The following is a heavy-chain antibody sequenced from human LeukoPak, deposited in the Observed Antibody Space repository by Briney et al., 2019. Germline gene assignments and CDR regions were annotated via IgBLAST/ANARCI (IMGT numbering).Heavy chain of an antibody. V-gene: IGHV1-24*01. CDR2: FDPEDGET. CDR3: ATESSSSWYGLNRNYFDY. CDR1: GYTLTELS. D-gene: IGHD6-13*01. Sequence: ASVKVSCKVSGYTLTELSMHWVRQAPGKGLEWMGGFDPEDGETIYAQKFQGRVTMTEDTPTDTAYMELSSLRSEDTAVYYCATESSSSWYGLNRNYFDYWGQGTLVTVSS. J-gene: IGHJ4*02.